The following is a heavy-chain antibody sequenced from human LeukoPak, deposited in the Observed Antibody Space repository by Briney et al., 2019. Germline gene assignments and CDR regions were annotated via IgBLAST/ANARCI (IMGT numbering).Heavy chain of an antibody. CDR3: TSATYDILTGYYSRSYYFDY. J-gene: IGHJ4*02. V-gene: IGHV3-49*04. CDR2: IRSKAYGGTT. CDR1: GFTFGDYA. D-gene: IGHD3-9*01. Sequence: GGSLRLSCTASGFTFGDYAMSWVRQAPGKGLEWVGFIRSKAYGGTTEYAASVKGRFTISRDDSKSIAYLQMNSLKTEDTAVYYCTSATYDILTGYYSRSYYFDYWGQGTLVTVSS.